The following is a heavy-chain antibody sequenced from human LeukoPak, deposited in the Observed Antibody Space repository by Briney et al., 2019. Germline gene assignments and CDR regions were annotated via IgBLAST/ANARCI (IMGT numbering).Heavy chain of an antibody. CDR2: ISSSSYI. J-gene: IGHJ6*03. D-gene: IGHD1-26*01. CDR1: GFTFSSYS. V-gene: IGHV3-21*01. Sequence: GGSLRLSCAASGFTFSSYSMNWVRQAPGKGLEWVSSISSSSYIYYADSVKGRFTISRDNARNSLYLQMNSLRAEDTAVYYCARDPYSGTYGDTYYYYMDVWGKGTTVTISS. CDR3: ARDPYSGTYGDTYYYYMDV.